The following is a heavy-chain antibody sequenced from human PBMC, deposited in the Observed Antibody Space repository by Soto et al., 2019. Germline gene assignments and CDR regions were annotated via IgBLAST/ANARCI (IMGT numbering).Heavy chain of an antibody. J-gene: IGHJ6*02. CDR3: ARFRIVLSGGQNGMDV. CDR1: GGTFSSYA. CDR2: IIPIFGTA. V-gene: IGHV1-69*05. Sequence: QVQLVQSGAEVKKPGSSVKVSCKASGGTFSSYAISWVRQAPGQGLEWMGGIIPIFGTANYAQKFQGRVTMTXXEXTXXADRELSSLGSEDTAVYYCARFRIVLSGGQNGMDVWGQGTTVTVSS. D-gene: IGHD2-8*01.